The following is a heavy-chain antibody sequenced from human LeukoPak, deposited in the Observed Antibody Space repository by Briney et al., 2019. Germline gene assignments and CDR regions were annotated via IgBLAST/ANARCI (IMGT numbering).Heavy chain of an antibody. Sequence: SETLSLTCTVSGGSISSYYWGWIRQPPGKGLEWIGSIYHSGSTYYNPSLKSRVTISVDTSKNQFSLKLSSVTAADTAVYYCARAPFGDYGSGTHDYWGQGTLVTVSS. D-gene: IGHD3-10*01. CDR2: IYHSGST. V-gene: IGHV4-59*01. CDR1: GGSISSYY. J-gene: IGHJ4*02. CDR3: ARAPFGDYGSGTHDY.